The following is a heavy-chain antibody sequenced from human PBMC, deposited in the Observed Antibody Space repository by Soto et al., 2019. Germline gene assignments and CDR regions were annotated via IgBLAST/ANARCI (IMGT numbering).Heavy chain of an antibody. J-gene: IGHJ6*02. CDR3: ARDLRHWGYYYYGMDV. D-gene: IGHD3-16*01. CDR2: IWYDGSNK. V-gene: IGHV3-33*01. Sequence: QVQLVESGGGVVQPGRSLRLSCAASGFTFSSYGMHWVRQAPGKGLEWVAVIWYDGSNKYYADSVKGRFTISRDNSKNTLYLQMNSLRAEDTAVYYCARDLRHWGYYYYGMDVWGQGTTVTVSS. CDR1: GFTFSSYG.